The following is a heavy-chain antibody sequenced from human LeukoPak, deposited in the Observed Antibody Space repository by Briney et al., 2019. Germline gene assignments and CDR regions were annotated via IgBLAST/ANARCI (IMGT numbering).Heavy chain of an antibody. Sequence: SETLSLTCTVSGYSISSGYYWGWIRQPPGKGLEWIGSIYHSGSTYYNPSLKSRVTISVDTSKSQFSLKLSSVTAADTAVYYCARVGGSYSSYYFDYWGQGTLVTVSS. D-gene: IGHD1-26*01. J-gene: IGHJ4*02. CDR2: IYHSGST. V-gene: IGHV4-38-2*02. CDR1: GYSISSGYY. CDR3: ARVGGSYSSYYFDY.